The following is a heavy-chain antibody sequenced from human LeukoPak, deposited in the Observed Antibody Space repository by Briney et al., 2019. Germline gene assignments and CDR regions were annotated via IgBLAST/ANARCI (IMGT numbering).Heavy chain of an antibody. Sequence: ASVKVSCKASGYTFTSYDINWVRQATGQGLEWMGWMNPNSGNTGYAQKFQGRVTITRNTSISTAYMELSSLISEDTAVYYCARLSVGYDFWSGYLYYFDYWGQGTLVTVSS. J-gene: IGHJ4*02. CDR3: ARLSVGYDFWSGYLYYFDY. CDR1: GYTFTSYD. CDR2: MNPNSGNT. D-gene: IGHD3-3*01. V-gene: IGHV1-8*03.